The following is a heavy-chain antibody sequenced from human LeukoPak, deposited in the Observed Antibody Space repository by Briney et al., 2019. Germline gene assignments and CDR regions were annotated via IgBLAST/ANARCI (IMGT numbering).Heavy chain of an antibody. D-gene: IGHD4/OR15-4a*01. CDR1: GFTLSSYA. V-gene: IGHV3-30-3*01. CDR3: ARDRSANSRTYYFDY. CDR2: ISYDESAK. J-gene: IGHJ4*02. Sequence: PGGSLRLSCAASGFTLSSYAMHWVRQAPGKGLEWVTVISYDESAKYQADSVKGRFTVSRDNSKNTLYLQMDSVRAEDTAVYYCARDRSANSRTYYFDYWGQGTLVTVSS.